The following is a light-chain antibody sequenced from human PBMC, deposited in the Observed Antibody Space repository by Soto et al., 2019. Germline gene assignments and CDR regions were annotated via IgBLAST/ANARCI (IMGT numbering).Light chain of an antibody. V-gene: IGLV1-44*01. CDR1: RTNIGGNT. Sequence: QSVLTQPPSASGTPGQRVTISCSGSRTNIGGNTVSWYQQLPGTAPKLLIYCNNQRPSGVPDRFSGSKSGTSASLAISGLQSEDEADYYCAAWHDSLNGPVFGGGTKLTVL. J-gene: IGLJ3*02. CDR2: CNN. CDR3: AAWHDSLNGPV.